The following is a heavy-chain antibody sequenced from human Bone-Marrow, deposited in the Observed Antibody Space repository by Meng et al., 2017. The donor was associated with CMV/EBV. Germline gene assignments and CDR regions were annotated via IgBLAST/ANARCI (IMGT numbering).Heavy chain of an antibody. J-gene: IGHJ5*02. Sequence: ASVKVSCKASGYTFTGYYMHWVRQAPGQGLEWMGWINPNSGGTNYAQKFQGRVTMTRDTSISTAYMELSRLRSDDTAVYYCAREGTIFGVVPYGGPFDPWGQGTRVTGYS. CDR1: GYTFTGYY. CDR3: AREGTIFGVVPYGGPFDP. D-gene: IGHD3-3*01. V-gene: IGHV1-2*02. CDR2: INPNSGGT.